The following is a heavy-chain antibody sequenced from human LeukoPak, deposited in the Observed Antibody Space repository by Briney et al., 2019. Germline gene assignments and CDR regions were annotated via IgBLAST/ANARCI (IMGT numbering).Heavy chain of an antibody. CDR2: ISYDGGNK. V-gene: IGHV3-30-3*01. Sequence: GGSLRLSCAASGFTFRSYAMHWVRLAPGKGLEWVAVISYDGGNKYYADSVKGRFTVSRDNSKNTLYLQMNSLRAEDTAVYSCARALPITMIVVVYPGGMDVWGQGTTVTVSS. D-gene: IGHD3-22*01. J-gene: IGHJ6*02. CDR1: GFTFRSYA. CDR3: ARALPITMIVVVYPGGMDV.